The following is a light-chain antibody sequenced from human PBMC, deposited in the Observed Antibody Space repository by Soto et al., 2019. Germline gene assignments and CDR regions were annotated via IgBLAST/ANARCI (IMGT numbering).Light chain of an antibody. CDR1: NSNIASNT. Sequence: QSVLTQPPSASETPGQTVSISCSGSNSNIASNTVNWYQHLPGTAPKLLIYYNNQRPSGVPDRFSGSKSGTSASLAISGLQSEDESDYYCAAWDDTLKRYVFGTGTKLPVL. CDR2: YNN. J-gene: IGLJ1*01. V-gene: IGLV1-44*01. CDR3: AAWDDTLKRYV.